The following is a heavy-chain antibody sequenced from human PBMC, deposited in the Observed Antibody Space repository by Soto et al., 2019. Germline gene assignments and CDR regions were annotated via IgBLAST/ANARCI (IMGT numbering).Heavy chain of an antibody. CDR3: ARLTTQYNWNYPDY. Sequence: SETLSLTCTVSGGSISSYYWSWIRQPPGKGLEWIGYIYYSGSTNYNPSLKSRGTISVDTSKNQFSLKLSSVTAADTAVYYCARLTTQYNWNYPDYWGQGTLVTVSS. CDR1: GGSISSYY. J-gene: IGHJ4*02. CDR2: IYYSGST. D-gene: IGHD1-7*01. V-gene: IGHV4-59*01.